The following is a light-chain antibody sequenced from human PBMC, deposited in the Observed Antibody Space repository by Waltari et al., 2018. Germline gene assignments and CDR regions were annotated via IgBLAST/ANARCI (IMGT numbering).Light chain of an antibody. Sequence: SYDLTQSPSVSVSPGQTASIHCSGDGLEKKYVCWYQQKPGQSPVLVICQDFRRPSEIPERFAGSNSGNTASLTISGTQPMDEADYYCQAWDSGVAGVFGTGTRVTVL. V-gene: IGLV3-1*01. CDR3: QAWDSGVAGV. CDR1: GLEKKY. CDR2: QDF. J-gene: IGLJ1*01.